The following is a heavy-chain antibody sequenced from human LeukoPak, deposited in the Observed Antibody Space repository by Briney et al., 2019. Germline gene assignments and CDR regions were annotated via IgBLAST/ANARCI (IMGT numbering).Heavy chain of an antibody. J-gene: IGHJ4*02. CDR2: IRSKANSYAT. CDR1: GFTFSGSA. CDR3: AKGRAYDYVTAFDS. Sequence: GGSLKLSCAASGFTFSGSAMHWVRQASGKGLEWVGRIRSKANSYATAYAASVKGRFTISRDDSKNTAYLQMNSLRAEDTAVYYCAKGRAYDYVTAFDSWGQGTLVTVSS. V-gene: IGHV3-73*01. D-gene: IGHD3-16*01.